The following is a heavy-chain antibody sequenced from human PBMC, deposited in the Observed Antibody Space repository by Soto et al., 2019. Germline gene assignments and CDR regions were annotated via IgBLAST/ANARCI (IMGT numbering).Heavy chain of an antibody. CDR3: ARSSGWNRFDY. CDR2: IYSGAST. D-gene: IGHD6-19*01. V-gene: IGHV3-66*01. J-gene: IGHJ4*02. CDR1: GFSVSPHY. Sequence: EVQLVESGGGLVQPGGSLRLSCAVSGFSVSPHYMNWVRQAPAKGLEWVSVIYSGASTYYGDSVKGRFTISRDNSKNTLYLQMDSLRAEDTAVYYCARSSGWNRFDYWGQGTLVTVSS.